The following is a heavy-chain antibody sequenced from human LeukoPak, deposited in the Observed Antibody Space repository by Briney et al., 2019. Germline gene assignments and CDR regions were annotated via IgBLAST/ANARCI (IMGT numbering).Heavy chain of an antibody. CDR3: AIITMVRGVSLFDY. D-gene: IGHD3-10*01. V-gene: IGHV4-39*01. CDR2: IYYSGST. J-gene: IGHJ4*02. CDR1: GGSISSSSSY. Sequence: QLQLQESGPGLVKPPETLSLTCTVSGGSISSSSSYWGWIRQPPGKGLEWIGGIYYSGSTYYNPSLKSRVTISVDTSKNQFSLKLSSVTAADTAVYYCAIITMVRGVSLFDYWGQGTLVTVSS.